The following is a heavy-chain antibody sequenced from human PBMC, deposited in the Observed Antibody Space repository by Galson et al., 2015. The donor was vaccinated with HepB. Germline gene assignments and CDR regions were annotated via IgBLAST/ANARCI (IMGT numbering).Heavy chain of an antibody. J-gene: IGHJ4*02. V-gene: IGHV3-74*01. Sequence: SLRLSCAASGFTFSSYWMHWVRQAPGKGLVWVSRINSDGSSTSYADSVKGRFTISRDNAKNTLYLQMNSLRAEDTAVYYCASWIAVAGESDYWGQGTLVTVSS. CDR1: GFTFSSYW. CDR3: ASWIAVAGESDY. CDR2: INSDGSST. D-gene: IGHD6-19*01.